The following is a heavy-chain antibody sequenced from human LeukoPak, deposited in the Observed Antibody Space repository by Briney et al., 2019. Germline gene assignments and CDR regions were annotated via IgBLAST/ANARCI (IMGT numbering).Heavy chain of an antibody. D-gene: IGHD3-22*01. CDR3: TRDSSGYSGGFFDY. J-gene: IGHJ4*02. V-gene: IGHV3-49*04. CDR2: IRSKAYGGTT. Sequence: GGSLRLSCTASGFTFGDYAMSWVRHAPGKGLEWVGFIRSKAYGGTTEYAASVKGRFTISRDDSKSIAYLQMNSLKTEDTAVYYCTRDSSGYSGGFFDYWGQGTLVTVSS. CDR1: GFTFGDYA.